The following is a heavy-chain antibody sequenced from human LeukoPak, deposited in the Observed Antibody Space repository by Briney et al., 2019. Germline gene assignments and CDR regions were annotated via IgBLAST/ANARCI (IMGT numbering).Heavy chain of an antibody. CDR1: GGSFSGYY. D-gene: IGHD4-23*01. Sequence: SETLSLTCAVYGGSFSGYYWSWVRQSPGKGLEWIGEINHSGSTNYNPSLKSRLTISVDTSKNQFSLKLTSVTAADTAVYYCARSYGGHSVCDAFDIWGQGTMVTVSS. CDR2: INHSGST. V-gene: IGHV4-34*01. J-gene: IGHJ3*02. CDR3: ARSYGGHSVCDAFDI.